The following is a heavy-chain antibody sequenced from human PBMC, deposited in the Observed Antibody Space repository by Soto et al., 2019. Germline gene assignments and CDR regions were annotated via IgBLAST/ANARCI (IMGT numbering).Heavy chain of an antibody. V-gene: IGHV4-59*01. D-gene: IGHD2-8*01. Sequence: QVQLQESGPGLVKPSETLSLTCTVSGGSISTYSWNWIRQAPGKGLEWSGYIDYSGSTNDNHSLMCRAAISIDTSMNQFSLKLRSVTAADTAVYFCARSVLTAARISSDSWLDPWGQGTLVPVS. CDR1: GGSISTYS. J-gene: IGHJ5*02. CDR3: ARSVLTAARISSDSWLDP. CDR2: IDYSGST.